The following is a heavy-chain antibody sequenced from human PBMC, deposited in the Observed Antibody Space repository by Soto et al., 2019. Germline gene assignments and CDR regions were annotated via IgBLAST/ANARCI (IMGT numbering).Heavy chain of an antibody. V-gene: IGHV3-30*18. J-gene: IGHJ6*02. CDR2: ISYDGSNK. CDR1: GFTFSSYG. Sequence: GGSLRLSCAASGFTFSSYGMHWVRQARGKGLEWVAVISYDGSNKYYADSVKGRFTISRDNSKNTLYLQMNSLRAEDTAVYYCAKAVAAFLEWLLYRYYYYGMDVWGQGTTVTVSS. D-gene: IGHD3-3*01. CDR3: AKAVAAFLEWLLYRYYYYGMDV.